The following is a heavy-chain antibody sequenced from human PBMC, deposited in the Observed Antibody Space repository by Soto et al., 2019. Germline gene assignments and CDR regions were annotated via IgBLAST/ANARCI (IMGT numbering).Heavy chain of an antibody. CDR2: IYYSGST. D-gene: IGHD1-26*01. CDR1: GGSISSGGYY. CDR3: AREGVGATMGY. V-gene: IGHV4-31*03. J-gene: IGHJ4*02. Sequence: QVQLQESGPGLVKPSQTLSLTCTVSGGSISSGGYYWSWIRQHPGKGLEWIGYIYYSGSTYYNPSLKSXXTXSXXTSKNQFSLKLSSVTAADTAVYYCAREGVGATMGYWGQGTLVTVSS.